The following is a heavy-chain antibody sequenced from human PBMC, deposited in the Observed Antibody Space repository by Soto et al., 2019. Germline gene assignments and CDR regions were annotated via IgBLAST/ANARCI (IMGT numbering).Heavy chain of an antibody. V-gene: IGHV5-10-1*01. J-gene: IGHJ4*01. CDR3: ARHERVTMIVVVTETLDY. D-gene: IGHD3-22*01. CDR1: GYSFTSYW. Sequence: GESLKISCKGSGYSFTSYWISWVRQMPGKGLEWMGRIDPSDSYTNYSPSFQGHVTISADKSISPAYLQWSSLKASDTAMYYCARHERVTMIVVVTETLDYRRDGTPVPVSS. CDR2: IDPSDSYT.